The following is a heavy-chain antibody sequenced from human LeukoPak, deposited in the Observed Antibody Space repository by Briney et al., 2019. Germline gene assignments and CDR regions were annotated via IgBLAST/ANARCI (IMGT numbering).Heavy chain of an antibody. CDR2: INPNSGGT. D-gene: IGHD6-19*01. CDR1: GYTFTGYC. CDR3: ARAGGSGWYIDY. V-gene: IGHV1-2*04. Sequence: ASVKVSCKASGYTFTGYCMHWVRQAPGQGLEWMGWINPNSGGTNYAQKFQGWVTMTRDTSISTAYMELSRLRSDDTAVYYCARAGGSGWYIDYWGQGTLVTVSS. J-gene: IGHJ4*02.